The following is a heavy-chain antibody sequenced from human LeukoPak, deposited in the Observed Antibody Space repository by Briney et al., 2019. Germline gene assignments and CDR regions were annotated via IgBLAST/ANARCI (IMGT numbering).Heavy chain of an antibody. Sequence: ASVKVSCKASGYTFTGYYMHWVRQAPGQGLGWMGWINPNSGGTNYAQKFQGRVTMTRDTSISTAYMELSRLRSDDTAVYYCASHDYDFWSGLDYWGQGTLVTVSS. CDR3: ASHDYDFWSGLDY. CDR2: INPNSGGT. V-gene: IGHV1-2*02. CDR1: GYTFTGYY. J-gene: IGHJ4*02. D-gene: IGHD3-3*01.